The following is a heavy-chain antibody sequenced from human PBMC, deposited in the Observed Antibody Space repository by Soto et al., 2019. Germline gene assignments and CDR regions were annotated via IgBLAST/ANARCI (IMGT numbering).Heavy chain of an antibody. CDR3: ARFLTAAGPLDDAFDI. V-gene: IGHV4-34*01. CDR1: GGSFSGYC. Sequence: PSETLSLTCAVYGGSFSGYCWSWIRQPPGKGLEWTGEINHSGSTNYNPSLKSRVTISVDTSKNQFSLKLSSVTAADTAVYYCARFLTAAGPLDDAFDIWGQGTMVTVSS. J-gene: IGHJ3*02. CDR2: INHSGST. D-gene: IGHD6-13*01.